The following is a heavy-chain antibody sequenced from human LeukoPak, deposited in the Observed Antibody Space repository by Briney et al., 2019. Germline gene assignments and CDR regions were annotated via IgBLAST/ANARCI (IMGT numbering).Heavy chain of an antibody. Sequence: NPGGSLRLSCAASGFTFSSYSMNWVRQAPGKGLEWVSSISSSSSYIYYADSVKGRFTISRDNAKNSLYLQMNSLRAEDTAVYYCAREYHLLYVGCYGYWGQGTLVTVSS. V-gene: IGHV3-21*01. D-gene: IGHD2-2*02. CDR1: GFTFSSYS. CDR2: ISSSSSYI. J-gene: IGHJ4*02. CDR3: AREYHLLYVGCYGY.